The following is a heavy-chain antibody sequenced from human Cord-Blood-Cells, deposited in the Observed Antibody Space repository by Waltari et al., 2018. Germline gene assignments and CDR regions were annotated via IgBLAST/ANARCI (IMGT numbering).Heavy chain of an antibody. CDR2: ISSSGSTI. D-gene: IGHD6-13*01. J-gene: IGHJ4*02. Sequence: EVQLVESGGGLVQPGGSLRLACAASGFTFSSYEMTWVRPAPGKGLEWVSYISSSGSTIYYADSVKGRFTISRDNAKNSLYLQMNSLRAEDTAVYYCARFSSSWYFDYWGQGTLVTVSS. CDR3: ARFSSSWYFDY. V-gene: IGHV3-48*03. CDR1: GFTFSSYE.